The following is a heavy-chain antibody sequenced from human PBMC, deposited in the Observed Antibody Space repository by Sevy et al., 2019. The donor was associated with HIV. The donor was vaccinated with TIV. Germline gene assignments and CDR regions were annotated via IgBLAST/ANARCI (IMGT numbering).Heavy chain of an antibody. CDR2: ISTGTDHI. CDR3: VRRGVDAYNVYFDL. V-gene: IGHV3-21*05. CDR1: GYTFPAFS. D-gene: IGHD3-10*01. Sequence: GSLRLSCTASGYTFPAFSFNWVRQAPGKGLEWLSYISTGTDHIYYADSAKGRFAISRDDAKNSVYLEMKSLRDQDTALYYCVRRGVDAYNVYFDLWGQGTLVTVSS. J-gene: IGHJ4*02.